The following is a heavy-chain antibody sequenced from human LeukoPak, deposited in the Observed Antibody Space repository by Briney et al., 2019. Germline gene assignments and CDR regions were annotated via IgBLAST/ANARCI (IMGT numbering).Heavy chain of an antibody. J-gene: IGHJ6*03. V-gene: IGHV4-59*01. CDR1: GGSISSYY. D-gene: IGHD6-13*01. CDR2: IYYSGST. CDR3: ARTTEAHSWRTRYYDYYMDV. Sequence: SETLSLTCTVSGGSISSYYWSWFRQPPGRGLEWIGYIYYSGSTNYNPSLKSRVTISVDTSKNQFSLKLSSVTAADTAVYYCARTTEAHSWRTRYYDYYMDVWGKGTTVTVSS.